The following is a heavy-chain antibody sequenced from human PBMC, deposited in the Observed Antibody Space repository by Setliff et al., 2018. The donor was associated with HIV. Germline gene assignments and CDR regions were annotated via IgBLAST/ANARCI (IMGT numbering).Heavy chain of an antibody. V-gene: IGHV4-61*09. CDR2: IHTSGSS. D-gene: IGHD6-6*01. Sequence: SQTLSLTCTVSGGSISSGSYYWSWIRQPAGKGLEWIGHIHTSGSSSYNPSLKSRVIISLDTSKNQISLKLNSVTAADTAVYYCARDLLGSSSLVDYWGQGTLVTVSS. CDR1: GGSISSGSYY. CDR3: ARDLLGSSSLVDY. J-gene: IGHJ4*02.